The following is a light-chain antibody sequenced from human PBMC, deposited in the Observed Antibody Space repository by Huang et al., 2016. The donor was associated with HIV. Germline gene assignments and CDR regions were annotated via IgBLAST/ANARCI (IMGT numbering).Light chain of an antibody. CDR2: TAS. CDR3: QQYYSYPRGT. CDR1: QDINNY. Sequence: IRITQSPSSLSASAGDRVTITCRASQDINNYLAWYQQEPGKAPQLLIYTASTLQSGVPSRFSGSGSGTDFTLTIDSLQSEDFATYYCQQYYSYPRGTFGQGTKVEIK. J-gene: IGKJ1*01. V-gene: IGKV1-8*01.